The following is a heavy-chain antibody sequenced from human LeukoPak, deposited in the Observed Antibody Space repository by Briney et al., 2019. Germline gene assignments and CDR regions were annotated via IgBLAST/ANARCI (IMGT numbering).Heavy chain of an antibody. CDR1: GFTFSSYN. Sequence: GGSLRLSCAASGFTFSSYNMNWVRQAPGKGLEWVSSISSSSSYIYYADSVKGRLTISRDNAKNSLYLQMNSLRAEDAAVYYCARDFGGGYYYFDYWGQGTLVTVSS. CDR2: ISSSSSYI. CDR3: ARDFGGGYYYFDY. V-gene: IGHV3-21*01. D-gene: IGHD2-21*01. J-gene: IGHJ4*02.